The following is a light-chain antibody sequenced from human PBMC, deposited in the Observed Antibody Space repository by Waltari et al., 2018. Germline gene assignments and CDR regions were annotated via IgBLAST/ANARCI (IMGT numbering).Light chain of an antibody. CDR3: QQYFGTPWT. Sequence: DIVLTQSPDSLPVSLGERATINCKSSQNILYNSNNQNYSAWYQQEPGQPPKLLIYGASTRESGVPDRFSGSGSGTDFTLTISSLQAEDVAVYYCQQYFGTPWTFGQGTKVEIK. V-gene: IGKV4-1*01. CDR2: GAS. CDR1: QNILYNSNNQNY. J-gene: IGKJ1*01.